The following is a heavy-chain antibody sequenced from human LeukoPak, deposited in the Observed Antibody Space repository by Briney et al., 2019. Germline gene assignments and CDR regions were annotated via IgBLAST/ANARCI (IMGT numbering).Heavy chain of an antibody. CDR3: ATDRATQYFDY. CDR2: IWYDGSNK. J-gene: IGHJ4*02. Sequence: PGRSLRLSCAASGFTFSSYGMHWVRQAPGKGLEWVAFIWYDGSNKYYADSVKGRFTISRDNSGNTLFLQMNSLRAEDTAVYYCATDRATQYFDYWGQGTLVSVSS. D-gene: IGHD2-15*01. V-gene: IGHV3-33*03. CDR1: GFTFSSYG.